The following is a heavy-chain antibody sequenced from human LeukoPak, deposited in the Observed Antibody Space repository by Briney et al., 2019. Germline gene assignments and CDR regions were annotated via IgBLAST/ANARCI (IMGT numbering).Heavy chain of an antibody. D-gene: IGHD6-13*01. Sequence: GASVKVSCKASGDTFSSYAISWVRQAPGQGLEWMGRIIPILGIANYAQKFQGRVTITADKSTSTAYMELSSLRSEDTAVYYCARGYSSSWYWAFDIWGQGTMVTVSS. J-gene: IGHJ3*02. CDR1: GDTFSSYA. V-gene: IGHV1-69*04. CDR2: IIPILGIA. CDR3: ARGYSSSWYWAFDI.